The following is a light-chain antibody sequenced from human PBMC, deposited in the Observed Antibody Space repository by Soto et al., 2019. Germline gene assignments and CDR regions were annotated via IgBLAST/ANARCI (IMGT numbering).Light chain of an antibody. J-gene: IGKJ3*01. CDR1: QSFNSIY. CDR2: DAS. V-gene: IGKV3-11*01. Sequence: EIVLTQSPGTLSLSPGERATLSCRASQSFNSIYLAWYQQKPGQAPRLLIYDASNRATGIPARFSGSGSGTDFTLTISSLEPEDFAVYYCQQRSNWPPRFTFGPGTKVDIK. CDR3: QQRSNWPPRFT.